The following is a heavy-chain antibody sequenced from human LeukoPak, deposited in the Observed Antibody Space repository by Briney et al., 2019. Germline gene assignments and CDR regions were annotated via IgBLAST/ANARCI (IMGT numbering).Heavy chain of an antibody. CDR1: GGSISSYF. CDR3: AREYSGSYFRAFDI. J-gene: IGHJ3*02. V-gene: IGHV4-4*07. D-gene: IGHD1-26*01. Sequence: SETLSLTCTVSGGSISSYFWSWVRQPAGKGLEWIGRIYNSGTTNYNPSLKSRVIMSVDTSNNQFSLNLSSVTAADTAVYYCAREYSGSYFRAFDIWGQGTMVTVSS. CDR2: IYNSGTT.